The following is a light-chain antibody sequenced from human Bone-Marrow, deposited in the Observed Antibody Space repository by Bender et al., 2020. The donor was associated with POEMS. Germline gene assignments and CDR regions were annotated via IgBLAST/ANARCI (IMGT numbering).Light chain of an antibody. J-gene: IGLJ3*02. CDR3: HVWDSFNDHPV. CDR2: DDS. Sequence: SYELTQAPSVSVAPGQTARITCGGNNLESKSVNWYQQRPGRAPVLVVYDDSDRPSGIPERLSGSNSGNTATLTISRVEAGDEADYYCHVWDSFNDHPVFGGGTKLTVL. CDR1: NLESKS. V-gene: IGLV3-21*02.